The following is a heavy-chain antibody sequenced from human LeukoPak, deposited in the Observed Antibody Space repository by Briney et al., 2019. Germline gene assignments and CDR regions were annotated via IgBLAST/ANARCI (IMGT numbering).Heavy chain of an antibody. J-gene: IGHJ4*02. V-gene: IGHV1-18*01. CDR3: AREGLGGCSGGSCQVH. CDR1: GYTFTSYG. D-gene: IGHD2-15*01. Sequence: ASVKVSCKASGYTFTSYGISWVRQAPAQGLEWMGWISAYNGNTNYAQKLQGRVTMITDTATSTAYMELRSLRSDDTAVYYCAREGLGGCSGGSCQVHWGQGTLVTVSS. CDR2: ISAYNGNT.